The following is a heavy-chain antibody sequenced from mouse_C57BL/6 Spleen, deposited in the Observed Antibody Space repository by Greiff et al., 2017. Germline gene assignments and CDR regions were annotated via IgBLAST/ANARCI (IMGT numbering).Heavy chain of an antibody. CDR1: GYTFTSYW. CDR2: IDPSDSYT. D-gene: IGHD1-1*01. Sequence: QVQLQQPGAELVMPGASVKLSCKASGYTFTSYWMHWVKQRPGQGLEWIGEIDPSDSYTNYNQKFKGKSTLTVDKSSSTAYMQLSSLTSEDSAVYYCARLDYYGSSYSYYFDYWGQGTTRTVSS. CDR3: ARLDYYGSSYSYYFDY. V-gene: IGHV1-69*01. J-gene: IGHJ2*01.